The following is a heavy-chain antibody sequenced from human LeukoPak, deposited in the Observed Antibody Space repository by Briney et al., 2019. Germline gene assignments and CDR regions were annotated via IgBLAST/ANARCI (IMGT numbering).Heavy chain of an antibody. CDR3: AELGITMIGGV. D-gene: IGHD3-10*02. J-gene: IGHJ6*04. CDR1: GFTFSSYE. Sequence: GGSLRLSCAASGFTFSSYEMNWVRQAPGKGLEWVSYISSSGSTNYYADSAKGRFTISRDNAKNSLYLQMNSLRAEDTAVYSCAELGITMIGGVWGKGTTVTISS. V-gene: IGHV3-48*03. CDR2: ISSSGSTN.